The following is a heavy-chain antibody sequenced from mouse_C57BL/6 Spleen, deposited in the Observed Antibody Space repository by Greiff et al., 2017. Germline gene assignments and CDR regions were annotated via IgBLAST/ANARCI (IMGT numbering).Heavy chain of an antibody. D-gene: IGHD1-2*01. CDR1: GYAFSSSW. J-gene: IGHJ2*01. V-gene: IGHV1-82*01. CDR2: IYPGDGDT. Sequence: LQESGPELVKPGASVKISCKASGYAFSSSWMNWVKQRPGKGLEWIGRIYPGDGDTNYNGKFKGKATLTADKSSSTAYMQLSSLTSEDSAVYFCARAGTTALDYWGQGTTLTVSS. CDR3: ARAGTTALDY.